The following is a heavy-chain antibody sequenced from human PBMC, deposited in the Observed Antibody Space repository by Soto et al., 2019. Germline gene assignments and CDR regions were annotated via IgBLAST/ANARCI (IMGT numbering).Heavy chain of an antibody. J-gene: IGHJ6*02. CDR2: IIPIFGTA. CDR3: ASVPGYQLLRSEGMDV. Sequence: AAVKVTCKDSGGTFSIYAISWVRQAPGQGLEWMGGIIPIFGTANYAQKFQGRVTITADESTSTAYMELSSLRSEDTAVYYCASVPGYQLLRSEGMDVWGQGTTVTVSS. V-gene: IGHV1-69*01. CDR1: GGTFSIYA. D-gene: IGHD2-2*01.